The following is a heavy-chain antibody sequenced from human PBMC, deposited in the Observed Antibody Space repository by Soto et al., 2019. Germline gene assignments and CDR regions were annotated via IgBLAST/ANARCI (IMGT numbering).Heavy chain of an antibody. V-gene: IGHV4-31*03. CDR1: GGSISSGGYC. CDR3: AREFCTSCYGPSDYYYGMDV. CDR2: IYYSGST. J-gene: IGHJ6*02. Sequence: SETLSLTCTVSGGSISSGGYCWSWIRQHPGKGLEWIGYIYYSGSTYYNPSLKSRVTISVDTSKNQFSLKLSSVTAADTAVYYCAREFCTSCYGPSDYYYGMDVWGQGTTVTLSS. D-gene: IGHD2-2*01.